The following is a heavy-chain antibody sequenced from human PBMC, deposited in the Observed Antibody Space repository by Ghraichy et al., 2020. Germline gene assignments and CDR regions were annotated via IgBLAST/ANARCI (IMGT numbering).Heavy chain of an antibody. J-gene: IGHJ6*03. CDR2: INHSGST. D-gene: IGHD6-13*01. Sequence: SETLSLTCAVYGGSFSGYYWSWIRQPPGKGLEWIGEINHSGSTNYYPSLKSRVTISVDTSKNQFSLKLSSVTAADTAVYYCARIISSSWELRGYMDVWGKGTTVTVSS. CDR1: GGSFSGYY. V-gene: IGHV4-34*01. CDR3: ARIISSSWELRGYMDV.